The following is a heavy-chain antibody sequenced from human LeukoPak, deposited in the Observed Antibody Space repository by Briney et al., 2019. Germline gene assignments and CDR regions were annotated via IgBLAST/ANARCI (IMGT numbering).Heavy chain of an antibody. Sequence: GESLKISCKGFGYSFNTNWIGWVRQVPGKGLEWMGIIYPGDSTTQYSPSFQGQVTISADKSTSTAYLQWSSLKASDTATYYCACRKYYDTWSDPWGQGTLVTVSS. CDR2: IYPGDSTT. CDR1: GYSFNTNW. J-gene: IGHJ5*02. V-gene: IGHV5-51*01. CDR3: ACRKYYDTWSDP. D-gene: IGHD3-3*01.